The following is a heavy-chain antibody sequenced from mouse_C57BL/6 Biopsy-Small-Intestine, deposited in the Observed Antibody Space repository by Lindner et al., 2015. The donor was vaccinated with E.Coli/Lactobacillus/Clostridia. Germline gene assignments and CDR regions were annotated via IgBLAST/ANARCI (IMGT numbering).Heavy chain of an antibody. Sequence: SVKVSCKASGYTFIDHAIHWVRQAPGQSPEWMGWIDVGNGNAKYSRKFQDRVTITWDTSANTAFMDLKSLRSDDTAVYYCARDTPTKSGFSGLFFFDYWGQGTLVTVSS. CDR2: IDVGNGNA. V-gene: IGHV1-84*02. D-gene: IGHD1-3*01. CDR1: GYTFIDHA. CDR3: ARDTPTKSGFSGLFFFDY. J-gene: IGHJ4*01.